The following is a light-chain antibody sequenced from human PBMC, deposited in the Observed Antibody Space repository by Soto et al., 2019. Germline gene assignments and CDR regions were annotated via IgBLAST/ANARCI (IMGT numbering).Light chain of an antibody. Sequence: QSVLTQPASVSGSPGQSITISCTGTSSDVGGYNYVSWYQQHLGKAPKLMIYDVSNRPSGVSNRFSGSKSGNTASLTISGLQAEDEADYYCSSYTSSSTSYVFGTGTKVTVL. CDR3: SSYTSSSTSYV. CDR2: DVS. J-gene: IGLJ1*01. V-gene: IGLV2-14*01. CDR1: SSDVGGYNY.